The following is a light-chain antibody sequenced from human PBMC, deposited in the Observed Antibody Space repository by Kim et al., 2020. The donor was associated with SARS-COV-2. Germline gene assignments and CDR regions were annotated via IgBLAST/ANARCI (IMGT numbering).Light chain of an antibody. CDR3: QQYNSYWT. Sequence: AAVVGDRVTITCRALQSISSWLAWYQQKPGKAPKLLIYKASSFESGVPSRFSGSGSGTGFTLTISSLQHDDFATYYCQQYNSYWTFGQGTKVDIK. CDR1: QSISSW. V-gene: IGKV1-5*03. CDR2: KAS. J-gene: IGKJ1*01.